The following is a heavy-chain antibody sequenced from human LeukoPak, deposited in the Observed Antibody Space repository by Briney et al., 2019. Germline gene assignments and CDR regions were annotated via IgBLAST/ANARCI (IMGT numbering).Heavy chain of an antibody. J-gene: IGHJ4*02. CDR1: GGSFSGYY. CDR3: ARALWGAIGY. Sequence: SETLSLTCAVYGGSFSGYYWSWIRQPPGKGLEWIGEINHSGSTNYNPSLKSRVTISVDTSKNQFSLKLSSVTAADTAVYYCARALWGAIGYWGQGTLVTVSS. D-gene: IGHD1-26*01. CDR2: INHSGST. V-gene: IGHV4-34*01.